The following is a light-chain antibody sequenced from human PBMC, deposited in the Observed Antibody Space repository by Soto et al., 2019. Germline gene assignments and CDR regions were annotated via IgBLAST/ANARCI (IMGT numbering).Light chain of an antibody. CDR2: RNN. CDR1: SSNIGSNY. CDR3: SAWDYSLSGYLV. Sequence: QSVLTQPPSASGTPGQRVTISCSGSSSNIGSNYVYWYQQLPGTAPKLLIYRNNQRPSGVPDRFSGSRSGTSASLAISGFGFEDEADYYCSAWDYSLSGYLVFGGGTQLTVL. V-gene: IGLV1-47*01. J-gene: IGLJ2*01.